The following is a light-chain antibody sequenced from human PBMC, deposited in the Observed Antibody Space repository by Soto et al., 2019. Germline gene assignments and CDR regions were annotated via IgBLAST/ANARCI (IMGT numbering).Light chain of an antibody. CDR2: DAS. CDR3: QQYNSYSVT. CDR1: QSISSQ. V-gene: IGKV1-5*01. J-gene: IGKJ1*01. Sequence: DIQMTQSPSTLSASLGDRVTITCRASQSISSQLAWYQQKPGQAPKFLLYDASNMDSGVPSRFSGSGSGTEFTLTISSLQPDDFATYYCQQYNSYSVTFGQGTKVDIK.